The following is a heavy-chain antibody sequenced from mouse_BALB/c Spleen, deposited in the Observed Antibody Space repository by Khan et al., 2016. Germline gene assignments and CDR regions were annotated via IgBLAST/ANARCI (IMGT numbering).Heavy chain of an antibody. J-gene: IGHJ4*01. D-gene: IGHD1-1*01. V-gene: IGHV1-31*01. CDR3: ASSTSSFYTMAY. Sequence: VQLQQSGPELMKPGASVKMSCKASGYSFTSYYMHWVKQSHGKSLEWIGYIYPFNGGTSYNQKFKGKATLTVDKSSSTAYMHLSSLTSEASAVYYCASSTSSFYTMAYWGQGTPVTVS. CDR2: IYPFNGGT. CDR1: GYSFTSYY.